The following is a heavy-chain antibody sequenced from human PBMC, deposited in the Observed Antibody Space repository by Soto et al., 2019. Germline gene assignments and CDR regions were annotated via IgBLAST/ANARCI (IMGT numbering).Heavy chain of an antibody. CDR2: ISSSSSDI. V-gene: IGHV3-21*01. J-gene: IGHJ6*02. CDR1: GFTFSAYS. D-gene: IGHD3-22*01. CDR3: ARVIHYYDTSGYSNWNYYYGMDV. Sequence: EVKLVESGGGLVKPGGSLRLSCAASGFTFSAYSRNWVRQAPGKGLEWVSSISSSSSDIYYADSLKGRFTISRDNAKNSLYLQVNSLRAEDTAVYYCARVIHYYDTSGYSNWNYYYGMDVWGQGTTVTVSS.